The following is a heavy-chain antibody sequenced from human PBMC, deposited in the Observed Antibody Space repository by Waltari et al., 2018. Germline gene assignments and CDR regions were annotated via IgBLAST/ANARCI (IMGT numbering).Heavy chain of an antibody. J-gene: IGHJ4*02. V-gene: IGHV1-3*01. Sequence: QVQLVQSGAEVKKSGASVKVSCKASGYTFTSYAMHWVRQAPGQRLEWMGWINAGNGNTKYSQKFQGRVTITRDTSASTAYMELSSLRSEDTAVYYCARALEGYCSSTSCSTFDYWGQGTLVTVSS. CDR3: ARALEGYCSSTSCSTFDY. CDR2: INAGNGNT. D-gene: IGHD2-2*01. CDR1: GYTFTSYA.